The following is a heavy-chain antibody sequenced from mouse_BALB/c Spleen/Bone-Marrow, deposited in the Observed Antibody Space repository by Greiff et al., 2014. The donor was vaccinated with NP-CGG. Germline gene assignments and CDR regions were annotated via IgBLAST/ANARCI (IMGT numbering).Heavy chain of an antibody. CDR2: IGTYYGDA. CDR1: GYTFTDYA. J-gene: IGHJ3*01. CDR3: AREGPWFAF. Sequence: VKLQESGAELVRPGVSVKISCKGSGYTFTDYAMHWMKQSHAKSLEWIGVIGTYYGDATYNQKFKTKATMTVDKSSSTAYMELARLTSEDSALYYCAREGPWFAFWGQGTLVTVSA. V-gene: IGHV1S137*01.